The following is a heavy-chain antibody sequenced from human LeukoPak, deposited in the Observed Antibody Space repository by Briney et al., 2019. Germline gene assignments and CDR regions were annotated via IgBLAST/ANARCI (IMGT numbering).Heavy chain of an antibody. CDR1: GGSFSGYY. V-gene: IGHV4-34*01. Sequence: SETLSLTCAVYGGSFSGYYWSWIRQPPGKGLKWIGSIDHSGSTYYNPSLKSRVTISVDTSKNQFSLKLTSVTAADTAVYYCARGGKWLYYFDYWGQGTLVTVSS. J-gene: IGHJ4*02. D-gene: IGHD6-19*01. CDR2: IDHSGST. CDR3: ARGGKWLYYFDY.